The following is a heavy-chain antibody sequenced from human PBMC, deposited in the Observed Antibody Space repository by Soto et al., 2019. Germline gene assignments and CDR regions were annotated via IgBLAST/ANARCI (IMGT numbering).Heavy chain of an antibody. Sequence: QVQLQESGPGLVKPSQTLSLTCTVSGASVTTTGYYWGWIRQHPVKGLEWIGYISYGGTTYYNPSLKSRMIVSLDTSKNQFSLELRSVTAADTAVYFCAKRVTDIRGAFDLWGQGTVVTVSS. CDR2: ISYGGTT. J-gene: IGHJ3*01. D-gene: IGHD2-21*02. CDR3: AKRVTDIRGAFDL. V-gene: IGHV4-31*03. CDR1: GASVTTTGYY.